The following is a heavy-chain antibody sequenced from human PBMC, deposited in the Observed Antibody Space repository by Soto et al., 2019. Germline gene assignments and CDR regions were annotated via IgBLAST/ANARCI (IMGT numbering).Heavy chain of an antibody. D-gene: IGHD3-10*01. CDR1: GGTFSSYA. CDR3: ATLAYYYGSGRAHLIDY. CDR2: IIPIFGTA. V-gene: IGHV1-69*13. Sequence: SVKVSCKASGGTFSSYAISWVRQAPGQGLEWMGGIIPIFGTANYAQKFQGRVTITADESTSTAYMELSSLRSEDTAVYYCATLAYYYGSGRAHLIDYWGQGTLVTVSS. J-gene: IGHJ4*02.